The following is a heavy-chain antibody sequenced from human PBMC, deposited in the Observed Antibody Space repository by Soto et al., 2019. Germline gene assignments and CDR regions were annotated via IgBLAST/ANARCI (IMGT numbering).Heavy chain of an antibody. D-gene: IGHD1-1*01. CDR1: GSTFTSYA. CDR3: ARVRSGARASYYFDY. J-gene: IGHJ4*02. V-gene: IGHV1-3*01. CDR2: INAGNGNT. Sequence: ASVKVYCKASGSTFTSYAMPWVRESPGQRLERMGWINAGNGNTKYSQKCQGRVSITRDTSASTAYMELSNLSSENTAAYYCARVRSGARASYYFDYRGQGT.